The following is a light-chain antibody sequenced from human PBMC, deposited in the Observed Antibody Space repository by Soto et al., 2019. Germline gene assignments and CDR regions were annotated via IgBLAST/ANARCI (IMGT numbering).Light chain of an antibody. V-gene: IGKV4-1*01. Sequence: DIVMTQSPDSLAVSLGERATINCKSSQSVLHRSNSKNYLIWYQHKPGQPPKPLIYWASTRESGVPDRFTGSGSGTDFTLTISSLQAGDVAIYYCQQYYSNPKTFGQGTKVEI. CDR2: WAS. CDR1: QSVLHRSNSKNY. CDR3: QQYYSNPKT. J-gene: IGKJ1*01.